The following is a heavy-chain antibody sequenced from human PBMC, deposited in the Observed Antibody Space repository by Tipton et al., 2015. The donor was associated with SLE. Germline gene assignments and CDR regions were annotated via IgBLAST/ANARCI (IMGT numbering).Heavy chain of an antibody. CDR2: FYTGGGT. V-gene: IGHV4-61*02. D-gene: IGHD2-15*01. J-gene: IGHJ4*02. CDR3: ARAIDCSRGNCFSSLDS. CDR1: GDSITSGTFY. Sequence: TLSLTCTVSGDSITSGTFYYNWIRQPAGKGLEWVGRFYTGGGTDYNPSLKSRVLISIDTSKNQVSLKLTSVTAADTAVYYCARAIDCSRGNCFSSLDSWGQGTLVAVSA.